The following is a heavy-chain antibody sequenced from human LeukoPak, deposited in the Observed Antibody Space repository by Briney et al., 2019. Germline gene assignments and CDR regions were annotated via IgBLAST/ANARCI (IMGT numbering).Heavy chain of an antibody. D-gene: IGHD3-16*02. J-gene: IGHJ3*02. CDR1: GFTFSSYD. Sequence: GGSLRLSCAASGFTFSSYDMHWVRHATGKGLEWVSAIGTAGDTYSPGSVKGRFTISREYAKNSLYLQMNSLRAGETAVYYCARYRYNGNERDDSYDAFDIWGQGTMVTVSS. CDR3: ARYRYNGNERDDSYDAFDI. CDR2: IGTAGDT. V-gene: IGHV3-13*01.